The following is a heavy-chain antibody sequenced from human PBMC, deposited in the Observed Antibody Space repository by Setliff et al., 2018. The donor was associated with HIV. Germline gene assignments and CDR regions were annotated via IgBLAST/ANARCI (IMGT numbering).Heavy chain of an antibody. Sequence: TSETLSLTCAVYGGSFSGYYWNWIRQPPGKGLEWIGEIIHSGGTNYNPSLKSRVTISVDTSKNQFSLNLSSVTAADTAVYYCARRSGYAEDYWGQGTLVTVSS. CDR3: ARRSGYAEDY. V-gene: IGHV4-34*12. CDR2: IIHSGGT. D-gene: IGHD5-12*01. J-gene: IGHJ4*02. CDR1: GGSFSGYY.